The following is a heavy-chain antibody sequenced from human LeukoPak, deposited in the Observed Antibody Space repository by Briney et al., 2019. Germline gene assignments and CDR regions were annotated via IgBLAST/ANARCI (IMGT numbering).Heavy chain of an antibody. V-gene: IGHV1-2*02. D-gene: IGHD3-22*01. CDR3: ARDDSRYP. CDR2: MDPKHTVT. CDR1: GYTFTDYW. J-gene: IGHJ5*02. Sequence: ASVKVSCKASGYTFTDYWLHWVRQAPGQGLEWMGWMDPKHTVTNYAQKFRGRVTMTRDTSISTAYMELSRLRSDDTAVYYCARDDSRYPWGQGTLVTVSS.